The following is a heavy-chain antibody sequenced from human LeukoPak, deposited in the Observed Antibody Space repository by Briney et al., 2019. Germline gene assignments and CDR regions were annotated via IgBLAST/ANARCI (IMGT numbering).Heavy chain of an antibody. D-gene: IGHD4-11*01. CDR1: GGTFSSYA. J-gene: IGHJ6*02. Sequence: ASVKVSCKASGGTFSSYAISWVRQAPGQGLEWMGGIIPIFGTANYAQKFQGRVTITADESTSTAYMELSSLRSEDTAVYYCATGDPTVTKTPLYYYYYGMDVWGQGTTVTVSS. CDR3: ATGDPTVTKTPLYYYYYGMDV. V-gene: IGHV1-69*01. CDR2: IIPIFGTA.